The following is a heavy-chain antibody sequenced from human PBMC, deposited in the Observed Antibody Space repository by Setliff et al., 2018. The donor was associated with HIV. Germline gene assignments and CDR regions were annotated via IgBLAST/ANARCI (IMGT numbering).Heavy chain of an antibody. Sequence: SETLSLTCTVSGASVSSHYWTWIRQPAGKRLEWIGRVYPSGSVNYSPSFQSRVSMSIDTSKNQFSLTLTSVTAADTAVYYCARDQGESTWSYRFDPWGQGTQVTVSS. J-gene: IGHJ5*02. CDR2: VYPSGSV. CDR3: ARDQGESTWSYRFDP. D-gene: IGHD6-13*01. CDR1: GASVSSHY. V-gene: IGHV4-4*07.